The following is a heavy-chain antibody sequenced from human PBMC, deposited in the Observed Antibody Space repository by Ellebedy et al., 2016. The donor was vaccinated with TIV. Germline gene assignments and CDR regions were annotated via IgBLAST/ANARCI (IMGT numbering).Heavy chain of an antibody. Sequence: PGGSLRLSCAASGFTFSTHVIHWVRQAPGKGLEWVAVVWYDESKKSYVDSVKGRFSISRDNSKNTVYLQMDSLRAEDTAVYYCAKERTSLNSEGAVLDSWGQGTLVTVSS. CDR1: GFTFSTHV. D-gene: IGHD4-23*01. CDR2: VWYDESKK. CDR3: AKERTSLNSEGAVLDS. J-gene: IGHJ4*02. V-gene: IGHV3-33*03.